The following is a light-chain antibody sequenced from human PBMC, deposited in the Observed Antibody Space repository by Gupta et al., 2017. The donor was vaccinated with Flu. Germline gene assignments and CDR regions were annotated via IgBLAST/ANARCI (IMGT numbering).Light chain of an antibody. CDR3: GTWDRSLSAGG. Sequence: QSVFTQPPSVSAAPGQRVTISCSGSSSNIGGHYVSWYQQVPGTAPKLLIYEDDKRPSGIPDRFSASKSGTTATLDITGLQTGDEADYFCGTWDRSLSAGGFGGGTKLTVL. CDR2: EDD. V-gene: IGLV1-51*02. J-gene: IGLJ3*02. CDR1: SSNIGGHY.